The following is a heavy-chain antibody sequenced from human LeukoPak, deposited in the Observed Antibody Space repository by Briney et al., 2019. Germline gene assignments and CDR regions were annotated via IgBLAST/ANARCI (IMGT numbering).Heavy chain of an antibody. V-gene: IGHV1-69*04. Sequence: SVKVSCKASGGTFSSYAISWVRQAPGQGLEWMGRIIPIFGIAHYAQKFQGRVTITADKSTSTAYMELSSLRSEDTAVYYCARGKSRDGYNSRYYYGMDVWGQGTTVTVSS. CDR1: GGTFSSYA. J-gene: IGHJ6*02. CDR3: ARGKSRDGYNSRYYYGMDV. D-gene: IGHD5-24*01. CDR2: IIPIFGIA.